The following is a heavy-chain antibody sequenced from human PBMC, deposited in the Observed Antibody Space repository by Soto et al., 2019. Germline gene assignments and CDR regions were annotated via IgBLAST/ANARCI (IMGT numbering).Heavy chain of an antibody. CDR2: INPSGGST. D-gene: IGHD3-3*01. J-gene: IGHJ4*02. CDR3: ARGRGVRVLEWQTVADY. CDR1: GYTFTSYY. Sequence: ASVKVSCKASGYTFTSYYMHWVRQAPGQGLEWMGIINPSGGSTSYAQKFQGRVTMTRDTSTSTVYMELSSLRSEDTAVYYCARGRGVRVLEWQTVADYWGQGTLVTVSS. V-gene: IGHV1-46*03.